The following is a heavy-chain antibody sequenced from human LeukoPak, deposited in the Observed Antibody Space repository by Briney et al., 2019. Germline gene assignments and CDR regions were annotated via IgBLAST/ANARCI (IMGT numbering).Heavy chain of an antibody. J-gene: IGHJ3*02. V-gene: IGHV4-59*01. CDR1: GGSISSYY. Sequence: SETLSLTCIVSGGSISSYYCSWILQPPGKGLEWIGYIYYSGSTNYNPSLKSRVTISVDTSKNQFSLKLSSVTAADTAVYYCASLYSGSYYRAFDIWGQGTMVTVSS. D-gene: IGHD1-26*01. CDR3: ASLYSGSYYRAFDI. CDR2: IYYSGST.